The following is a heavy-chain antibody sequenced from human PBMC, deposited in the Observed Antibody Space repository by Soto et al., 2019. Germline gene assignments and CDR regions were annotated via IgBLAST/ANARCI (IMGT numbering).Heavy chain of an antibody. J-gene: IGHJ4*02. CDR1: GGSISSGDYY. Sequence: QVQLQESGPGLVKPSQTLSLTCTVSGGSISSGDYYWSWIRQPPGKGLEWIGYIYYSGSTYYNPSLKSRVTISVDTSKNQFSLKLSSVTAADTAVYYCASTRTPEYSSSLGVLFDYWGQGTLVTVSS. CDR2: IYYSGST. D-gene: IGHD6-6*01. CDR3: ASTRTPEYSSSLGVLFDY. V-gene: IGHV4-30-4*01.